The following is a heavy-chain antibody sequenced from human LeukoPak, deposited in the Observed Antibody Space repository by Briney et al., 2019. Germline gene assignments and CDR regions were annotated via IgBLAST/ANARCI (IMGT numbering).Heavy chain of an antibody. CDR3: AGSLKFITMIPHY. J-gene: IGHJ4*02. V-gene: IGHV1-8*01. Sequence: GASVKVSCKASGYTFTSYDINWVRQATGQGLEWMGWMNPNSGNTGYAQKFQGRVTMTRNTSISTAYMELSSLRSEDTAVYYCAGSLKFITMIPHYWGQGTLVTVSS. D-gene: IGHD3-22*01. CDR1: GYTFTSYD. CDR2: MNPNSGNT.